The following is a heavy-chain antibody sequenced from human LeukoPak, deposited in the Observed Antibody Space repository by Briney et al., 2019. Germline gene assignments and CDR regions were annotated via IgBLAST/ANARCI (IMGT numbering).Heavy chain of an antibody. D-gene: IGHD5-12*01. CDR3: ARAAYSGYDRFDY. J-gene: IGHJ4*02. CDR1: GFTFSSYW. CDR2: IKQDGSEK. Sequence: GGSLRLSCAASGFTFSSYWMSWVRQAPGKGLEWVANIKQDGSEKYYVDSVKGRFTISRDNAKNSLYLQMNSLRAEDTAVYYCARAAYSGYDRFDYWGQGTLVTVSS. V-gene: IGHV3-7*01.